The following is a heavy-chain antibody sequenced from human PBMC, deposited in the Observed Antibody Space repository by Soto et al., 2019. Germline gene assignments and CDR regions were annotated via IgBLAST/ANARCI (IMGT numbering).Heavy chain of an antibody. V-gene: IGHV1-69*13. CDR3: AMIEYRSGSDY. J-gene: IGHJ4*02. D-gene: IGHD6-19*01. CDR2: IFPIFGTT. Sequence: SVKVSCKASGGTFSSYPITWVRQAPGQGLEWLGGIFPIFGTTNYAQRFEDRVTITADELTSTAYMELSSLRSEDTAVYYCAMIEYRSGSDYCVQGTLVTVSP. CDR1: GGTFSSYP.